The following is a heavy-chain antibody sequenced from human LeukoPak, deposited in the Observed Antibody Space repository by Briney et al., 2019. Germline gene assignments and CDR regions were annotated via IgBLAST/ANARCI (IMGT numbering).Heavy chain of an antibody. CDR1: GFTFSSYG. D-gene: IGHD1-26*01. J-gene: IGHJ6*02. Sequence: PGGSLRLSCAASGFTFSSYGMHWVRQAPGKGLEWVSGISGSGGSTYYADSVKGRFTISRDNSKNALYLQINSLRAEDTALYYCAKDRSNKVSYGMDVWGQGTTVTVSS. CDR2: ISGSGGST. V-gene: IGHV3-23*01. CDR3: AKDRSNKVSYGMDV.